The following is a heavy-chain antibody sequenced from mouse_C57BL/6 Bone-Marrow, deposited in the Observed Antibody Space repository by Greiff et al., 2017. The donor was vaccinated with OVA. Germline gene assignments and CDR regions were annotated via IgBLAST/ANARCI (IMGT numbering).Heavy chain of an antibody. D-gene: IGHD1-1*02. CDR3: ARAGGPYFDY. J-gene: IGHJ2*01. CDR1: GYSITSGYY. V-gene: IGHV3-6*01. CDR2: ISYDGSN. Sequence: DVKLVESGPGLVKPSQSLSLTCSVTGYSITSGYYWNWIRQFPGNKLEWMGYISYDGSNNYNPSLKNRISITRDTSKNQFFLKLNSVTTEDTATYYCARAGGPYFDYWGQGTTLTVSS.